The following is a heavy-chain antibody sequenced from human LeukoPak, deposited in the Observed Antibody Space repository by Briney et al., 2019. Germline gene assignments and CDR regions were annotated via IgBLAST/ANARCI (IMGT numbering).Heavy chain of an antibody. CDR3: ARGGGYNYGTFDY. V-gene: IGHV5-51*01. D-gene: IGHD5-18*01. CDR2: IYPGDSDT. CDR1: GSICTNYW. J-gene: IGHJ4*02. Sequence: PGAPLQISCEGSGSICTNYWIGWGRQLPGKGVELMGIIYPGDSDTRYSPSFQGQVTISPDKSISTAYLQWSSLKASDTAMYYCARGGGYNYGTFDYWGQGTLVTVSS.